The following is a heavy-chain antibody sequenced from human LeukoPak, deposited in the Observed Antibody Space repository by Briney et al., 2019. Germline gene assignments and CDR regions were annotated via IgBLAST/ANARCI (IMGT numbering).Heavy chain of an antibody. D-gene: IGHD1-1*01. CDR1: GGSISGSTYY. Sequence: PSETLSLTCTVSGGSISGSTYYWGWIRQPPGKGLEWIGSIYYSGSTYYNPSLESRVTISVDTSKNQFSLKLSSVTAADTAVYYCASSPGGNYYMDVWGKGTTVTVSS. CDR3: ASSPGGNYYMDV. CDR2: IYYSGST. J-gene: IGHJ6*03. V-gene: IGHV4-39*01.